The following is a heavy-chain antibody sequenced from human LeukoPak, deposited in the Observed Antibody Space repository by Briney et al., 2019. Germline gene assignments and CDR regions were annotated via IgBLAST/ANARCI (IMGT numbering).Heavy chain of an antibody. CDR1: GYTFTGYY. CDR3: ARDLVYDSSGYPLD. Sequence: ASVKVSCKASGYTFTGYYMHWVRQAPGQGLEWMGWINPNSGGTNYAQKFQGWVTMTRDTSISTAYMELSRLRSDDTAVYYCARDLVYDSSGYPLDWGQGTLVTVSS. V-gene: IGHV1-2*04. J-gene: IGHJ4*02. CDR2: INPNSGGT. D-gene: IGHD3-22*01.